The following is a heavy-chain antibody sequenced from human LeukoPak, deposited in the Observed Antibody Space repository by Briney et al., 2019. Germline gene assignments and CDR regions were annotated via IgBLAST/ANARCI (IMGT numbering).Heavy chain of an antibody. J-gene: IGHJ4*02. Sequence: GGSLRLSCAASGFTFSTYGMTWVRQAPGKGLEWVSAISNSGGSTYYADSVKGRFTISRDNAKNSLYLQMNSLRVEDTAVYYCARQTGSGLFILPGGQGTLVTVSS. CDR3: ARQTGSGLFILP. CDR2: ISNSGGST. D-gene: IGHD3/OR15-3a*01. CDR1: GFTFSTYG. V-gene: IGHV3-23*01.